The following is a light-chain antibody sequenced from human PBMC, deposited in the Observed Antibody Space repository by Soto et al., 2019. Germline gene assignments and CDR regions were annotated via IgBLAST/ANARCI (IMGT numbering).Light chain of an antibody. CDR2: SNN. CDR1: SSNIGSNS. V-gene: IGLV1-44*01. CDR3: AAWDGGLNDDV. Sequence: QPVLTQPPSTSGTPGQRVTISCSGSSSNIGSNSVNWYQQLPGTAPKLLIYSNNQRPSGVPDRFSGSKSGTSASLAISGLRSEDEADYYCAAWDGGLNDDVFGPGTKLTVL. J-gene: IGLJ1*01.